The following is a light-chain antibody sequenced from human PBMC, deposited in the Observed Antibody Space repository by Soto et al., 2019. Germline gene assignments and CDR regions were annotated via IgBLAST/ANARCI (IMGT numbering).Light chain of an antibody. CDR1: QTVASSY. J-gene: IGKJ1*01. Sequence: EIVMTQSPGPLSLSPGERVTLSCRASQTVASSYLAWYQQKPGQAPRLLIHGASNRATGIPDRFSGSGSGTDFTLTITRLEPEDFAVYYCQQYGGSPRTFGQGTKVDIK. CDR2: GAS. CDR3: QQYGGSPRT. V-gene: IGKV3-20*01.